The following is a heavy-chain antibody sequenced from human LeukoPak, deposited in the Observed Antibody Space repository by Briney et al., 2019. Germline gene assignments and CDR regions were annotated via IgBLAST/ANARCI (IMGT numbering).Heavy chain of an antibody. J-gene: IGHJ4*02. CDR3: ARDNYDNSGYYFDY. Sequence: SETLSLTCNVSGGSIRSYYWSWIRQPPGKGLEWIAYIHYSGSTNYNPSLKSRVTISLDTSKNQLSLKLYSVTAADTAVYYCARDNYDNSGYYFDYWGQGTLVTVSS. CDR2: IHYSGST. D-gene: IGHD3-22*01. CDR1: GGSIRSYY. V-gene: IGHV4-59*01.